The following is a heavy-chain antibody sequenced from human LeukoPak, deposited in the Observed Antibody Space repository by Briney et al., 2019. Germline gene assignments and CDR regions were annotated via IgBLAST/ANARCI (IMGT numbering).Heavy chain of an antibody. Sequence: GASVKVSCKASGGTFSSYAISWVRQAPGQGLEWMGWINPNSGGTNYAQKFQGRVTMTRDTSISTAYMELSRLRSDDTAVYYCAGGAEYYYYMDVWGTGTTVTISS. J-gene: IGHJ6*03. CDR3: AGGAEYYYYMDV. CDR2: INPNSGGT. V-gene: IGHV1-2*02. CDR1: GGTFSSYA.